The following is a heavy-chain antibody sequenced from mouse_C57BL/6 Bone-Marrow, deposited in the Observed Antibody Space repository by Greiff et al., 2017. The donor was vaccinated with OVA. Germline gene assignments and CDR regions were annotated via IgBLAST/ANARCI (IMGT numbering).Heavy chain of an antibody. V-gene: IGHV1-53*01. CDR3: ARTYYVVGFAY. Sequence: QVQLQQPGAELVKPGASVKLSCKASGYTFTSYWMHWVKQRPVQGLEWIGNINPSNGGTNYNQKFKGKATLTVDKSSSTAYMQLSSLTSEDSAVYYCARTYYVVGFAYWGQGTLVTVSA. D-gene: IGHD1-1*01. J-gene: IGHJ3*01. CDR1: GYTFTSYW. CDR2: INPSNGGT.